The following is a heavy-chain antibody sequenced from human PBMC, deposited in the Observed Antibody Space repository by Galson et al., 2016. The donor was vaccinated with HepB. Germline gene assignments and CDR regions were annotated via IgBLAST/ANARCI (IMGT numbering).Heavy chain of an antibody. V-gene: IGHV4-39*01. D-gene: IGHD5-18*01. J-gene: IGHJ5*02. CDR3: STSRAPPASRIHLWTGHWFDP. CDR1: GGSINSTTSY. CDR2: IYYTGNT. Sequence: SETLSLTCSVSGGSINSTTSYWAWIRQPPGKGLEWIGNIYYTGNTFYNPSLESRVVISVDTSKNQFSLKLTSVTAADTAVYYCSTSRAPPASRIHLWTGHWFDPWGQGTLVTVSS.